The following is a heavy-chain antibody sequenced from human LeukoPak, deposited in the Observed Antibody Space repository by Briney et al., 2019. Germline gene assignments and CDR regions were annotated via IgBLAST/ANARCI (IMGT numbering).Heavy chain of an antibody. D-gene: IGHD3-9*01. J-gene: IGHJ6*03. V-gene: IGHV4-34*01. Sequence: SETLSLTCAVYGGSFSGYYWSWIRQPPGKGLEWIGEINHSGSTNYNPSLKSRVTISVDTSKNQFSLKLSSVTAADTVVYYCARGAFDWLNHYYMDVWGKGTTVTVSS. CDR3: ARGAFDWLNHYYMDV. CDR1: GGSFSGYY. CDR2: INHSGST.